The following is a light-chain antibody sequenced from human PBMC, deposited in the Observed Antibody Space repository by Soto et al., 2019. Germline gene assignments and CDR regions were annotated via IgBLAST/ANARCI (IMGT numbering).Light chain of an antibody. CDR2: KAS. V-gene: IGKV1-5*03. CDR3: QLYNSYPWT. J-gene: IGKJ1*01. Sequence: DTQMTQSPSTLSASIGDRVTITCRASQSISTWLAWYQQKPGEAPKLLIFKASSLQTGVPSRFSGSGSGTEFTLTISSLQPADSATYYCQLYNSYPWTFGQGTKVEIK. CDR1: QSISTW.